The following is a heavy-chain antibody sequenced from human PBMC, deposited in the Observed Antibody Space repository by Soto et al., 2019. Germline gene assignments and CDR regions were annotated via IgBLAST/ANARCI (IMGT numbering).Heavy chain of an antibody. CDR3: AREPVGDYDLGRNYYCYGMDV. D-gene: IGHD4-17*01. J-gene: IGHJ6*02. CDR1: GFTFSSFG. Sequence: QVQLVESGGGVVQPGRSLRLSCAASGFTFSSFGMHWVRQAPGEGPEWVAVTWYDGSKKQYADSVKGRFTISRDNSKSTLYLQMISLRVEDTALYYCAREPVGDYDLGRNYYCYGMDVWGQGTTVTVSS. V-gene: IGHV3-33*01. CDR2: TWYDGSKK.